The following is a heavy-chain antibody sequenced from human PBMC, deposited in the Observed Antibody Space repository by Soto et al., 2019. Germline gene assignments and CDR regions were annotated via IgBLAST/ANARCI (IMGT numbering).Heavy chain of an antibody. Sequence: SETLSLTCTVSGGSISSYYWSWIRQPPGKGLEWIGYIYYSGSTNYNPSLKSRVNISVDTSKNQFSVKLSSVTAADTAVYNCAEDTRVDWSFDYWGQGTLVTVSS. D-gene: IGHD3-9*01. J-gene: IGHJ4*02. CDR3: AEDTRVDWSFDY. CDR2: IYYSGST. CDR1: GGSISSYY. V-gene: IGHV4-59*01.